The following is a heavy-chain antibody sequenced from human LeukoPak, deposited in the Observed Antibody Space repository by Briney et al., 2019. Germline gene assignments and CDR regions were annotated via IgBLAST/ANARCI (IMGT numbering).Heavy chain of an antibody. Sequence: GGSLRLSCAASGFIFSNYAMSWVRQVPGRGLEWVSPISSRGDSTYVADSVKGRFTISRDNSKNSLYLKMNTVRAEDTAVYYCVKGPRPDITVAHTVENWGQGTLVTVSS. D-gene: IGHD6-19*01. J-gene: IGHJ4*02. V-gene: IGHV3-23*01. CDR3: VKGPRPDITVAHTVEN. CDR1: GFIFSNYA. CDR2: ISSRGDST.